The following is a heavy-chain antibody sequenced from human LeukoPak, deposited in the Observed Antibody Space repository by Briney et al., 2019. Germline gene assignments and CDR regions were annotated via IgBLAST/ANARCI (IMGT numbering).Heavy chain of an antibody. CDR3: ASASGYYSLNFGY. V-gene: IGHV3-7*01. Sequence: GGSLRLSCAASGFTFSSYWMSWVRQAPGKGLEWVANIKQDGSEKYYVDSVKGRFTISRDNAKNSLYLQMNSLRAEDTAVYYCASASGYYSLNFGYWGQGTLVTVSS. J-gene: IGHJ4*02. CDR2: IKQDGSEK. D-gene: IGHD3-22*01. CDR1: GFTFSSYW.